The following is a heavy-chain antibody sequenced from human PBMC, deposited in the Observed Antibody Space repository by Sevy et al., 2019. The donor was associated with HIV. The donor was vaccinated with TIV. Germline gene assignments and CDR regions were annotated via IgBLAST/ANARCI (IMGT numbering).Heavy chain of an antibody. CDR3: ARGTVEMATIYDY. D-gene: IGHD5-12*01. V-gene: IGHV3-11*01. Sequence: GGSLRLSCAASGFTFSDYYMSWIRQAPGKGLERVSYISSSGSTIYYADSVKGRFTISRDNAKNSLYLQMNSLRAEDTAMYYCARGTVEMATIYDYWGQGTLVTVSS. CDR1: GFTFSDYY. J-gene: IGHJ4*02. CDR2: ISSSGSTI.